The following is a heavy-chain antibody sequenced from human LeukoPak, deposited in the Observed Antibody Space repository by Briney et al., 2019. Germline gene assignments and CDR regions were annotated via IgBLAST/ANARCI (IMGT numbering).Heavy chain of an antibody. J-gene: IGHJ4*02. CDR1: GFTFGDYA. V-gene: IGHV3-49*03. CDR2: IRSKAYGGTT. Sequence: GGSLRLSCTASGFTFGDYAMSWFRQAPGKGLEWVGFIRSKAYGGTTEYAASVKGRFTISRDDSKSIAYLQMNSLKTEDTAVYYCTRARIPRVYGSDPIFDYWGQGTLVTVSS. CDR3: TRARIPRVYGSDPIFDY. D-gene: IGHD3-10*01.